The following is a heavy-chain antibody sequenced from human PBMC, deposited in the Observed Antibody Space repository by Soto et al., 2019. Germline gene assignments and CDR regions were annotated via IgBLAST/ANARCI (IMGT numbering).Heavy chain of an antibody. Sequence: SQTLSLTCAISGDSVSSNSASWNWIRQSPSRGLEWLGRTYYRSEWNNEYAASVRTRIAINPDTSKNQFSLNLNSVTPEDSAVYFCARATHGAHWFDPWGQGTRVTVSS. V-gene: IGHV6-1*01. J-gene: IGHJ5*02. D-gene: IGHD2-8*01. CDR3: ARATHGAHWFDP. CDR1: GDSVSSNSAS. CDR2: TYYRSEWNN.